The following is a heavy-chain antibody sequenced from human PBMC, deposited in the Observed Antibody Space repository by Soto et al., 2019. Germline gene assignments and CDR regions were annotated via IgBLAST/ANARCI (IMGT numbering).Heavy chain of an antibody. D-gene: IGHD1-26*01. CDR3: ARRGAVDDYAFDI. J-gene: IGHJ3*02. V-gene: IGHV1-46*03. CDR2: IDPSGGST. CDR1: GYTFTSYY. Sequence: ASVNVSCKASGYTFTSYYMHWVRQAPGQGLEWMGIIDPSGGSTSYAQKFQGRVTMTRDTSTSTVYMELSSLRSEDTAVYYCARRGAVDDYAFDIWGQGTMVTVSS.